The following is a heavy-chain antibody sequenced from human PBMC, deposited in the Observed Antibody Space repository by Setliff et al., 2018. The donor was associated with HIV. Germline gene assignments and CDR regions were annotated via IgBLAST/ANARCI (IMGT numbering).Heavy chain of an antibody. Sequence: SETLSLTCAVSGYSISSGYYWGWIRQPPGKGLEWTGHIYHSGSTSYNPSLKSRATISVDTSKNQFSLKLSSVTAADTAVYYCATVSGYYWQYFDYWGPGTLVTVS. D-gene: IGHD3-22*01. CDR2: IYHSGST. CDR3: ATVSGYYWQYFDY. V-gene: IGHV4-38-2*01. J-gene: IGHJ4*02. CDR1: GYSISSGYY.